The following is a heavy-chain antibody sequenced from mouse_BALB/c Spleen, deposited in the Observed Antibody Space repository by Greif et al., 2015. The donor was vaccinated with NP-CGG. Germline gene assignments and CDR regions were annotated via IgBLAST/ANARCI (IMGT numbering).Heavy chain of an antibody. D-gene: IGHD2-1*01. V-gene: IGHV1S81*02. CDR2: INPSNGGT. Sequence: VQRVESGAELVKPGASVKLSCKASGYTFTSYYMFWVKQRPGQGLEWIGEINPSNGGTNFNEKFKSKATLTVDKSSSTACMQLSSLTSEDSAVYYCTRYGSYRYFDVWGAGTTVTVSS. J-gene: IGHJ1*01. CDR3: TRYGSYRYFDV. CDR1: GYTFTSYY.